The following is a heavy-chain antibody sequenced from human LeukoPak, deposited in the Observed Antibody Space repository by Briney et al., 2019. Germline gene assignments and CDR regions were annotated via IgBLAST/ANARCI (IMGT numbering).Heavy chain of an antibody. V-gene: IGHV3-30*02. CDR1: GFTFSSYG. Sequence: PGGSLRLSCAASGFTFSSYGMHWVRQAPGKGLEWVAFIRYDGSNKYYAAPEKGRFTICRDKSNNIRHLQINSLRAEDSAVYYCAKDRPWQQLANWFDPWGQGTLVTVSS. D-gene: IGHD6-13*01. J-gene: IGHJ5*02. CDR2: IRYDGSNK. CDR3: AKDRPWQQLANWFDP.